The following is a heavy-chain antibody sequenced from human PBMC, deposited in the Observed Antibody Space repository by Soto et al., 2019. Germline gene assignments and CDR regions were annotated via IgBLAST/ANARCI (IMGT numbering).Heavy chain of an antibody. CDR2: INHSGST. J-gene: IGHJ4*02. CDR3: ARARQRGYCTNGVCPYYFDY. V-gene: IGHV4-34*01. D-gene: IGHD2-8*01. CDR1: GGSFSGYY. Sequence: QVQLQQWGAGLLKPSETLSLTCAVYGGSFSGYYWSWIRQPPGKGLEWIGEINHSGSTNYNPSLKSRVTISVDTSKNQFSLKLSSVTAADTAVYYCARARQRGYCTNGVCPYYFDYWGQGTLVTVSS.